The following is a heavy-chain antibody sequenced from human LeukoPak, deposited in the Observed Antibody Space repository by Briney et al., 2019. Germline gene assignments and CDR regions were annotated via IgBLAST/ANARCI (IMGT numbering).Heavy chain of an antibody. CDR1: GGSFSGYY. Sequence: SETLSLTCAVYGGSFSGYYWSWIRQPPGKGLEWIGGINHSGSTNYNPSLKSRVTISVDTSKNQFSLKLSSVTAADTAVYYCARGGLRYFDWLSGYFDYWGQGTLVTVSS. D-gene: IGHD3-9*01. CDR3: ARGGLRYFDWLSGYFDY. CDR2: INHSGST. J-gene: IGHJ4*02. V-gene: IGHV4-34*01.